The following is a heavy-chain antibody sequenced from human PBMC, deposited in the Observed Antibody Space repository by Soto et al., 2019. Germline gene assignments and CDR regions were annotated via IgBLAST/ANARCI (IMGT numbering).Heavy chain of an antibody. Sequence: SETLSLTCSVSGTSIRGYYWTWIRQPPGKGLEWIGYIYYTGTTKYNPSLKSRVTISVDTSKNQFSLRLNSVTAADTAVYYCAREVSSFGSNHFDSWGQGALVTVSS. CDR3: AREVSSFGSNHFDS. V-gene: IGHV4-59*01. CDR1: GTSIRGYY. CDR2: IYYTGTT. J-gene: IGHJ4*02. D-gene: IGHD3-10*01.